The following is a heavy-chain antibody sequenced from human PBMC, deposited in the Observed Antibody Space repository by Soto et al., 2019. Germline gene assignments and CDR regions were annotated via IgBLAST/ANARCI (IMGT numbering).Heavy chain of an antibody. Sequence: QVQLLQSGAEVKKPGSSVRVSCEASGGSFRTYSISWVRQAPGQGLEWMGEIIPIFGTVNYAQKFQGRVTITADERTTTVYMDLRSLRSEDTAVYYCAKGAVAGTPTSYYYYGMDVWGQGTTVTVSS. CDR2: IIPIFGTV. CDR3: AKGAVAGTPTSYYYYGMDV. J-gene: IGHJ6*02. CDR1: GGSFRTYS. V-gene: IGHV1-69*12. D-gene: IGHD6-19*01.